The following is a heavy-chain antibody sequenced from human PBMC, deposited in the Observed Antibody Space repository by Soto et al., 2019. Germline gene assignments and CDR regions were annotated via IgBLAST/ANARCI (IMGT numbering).Heavy chain of an antibody. CDR2: ITTSSAYI. D-gene: IGHD2-21*01. J-gene: IGHJ5*02. V-gene: IGHV3-21*01. Sequence: EVQLVESGGGLVKPGGSLRFSCAASGFTLNTYDMNWVRQAPGKGLEWVSSITTSSAYIYYADSLKGRITISRDNAKNSLFLQMNSLRAEDTAVYYCVRSGTARLLRHSWFDTWGQGTLVTVSS. CDR1: GFTLNTYD. CDR3: VRSGTARLLRHSWFDT.